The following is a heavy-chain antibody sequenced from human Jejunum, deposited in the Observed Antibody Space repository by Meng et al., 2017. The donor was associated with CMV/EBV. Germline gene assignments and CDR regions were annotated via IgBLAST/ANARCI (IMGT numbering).Heavy chain of an antibody. CDR3: TRGYYGSGRYVMDV. D-gene: IGHD3-10*01. CDR2: MNSDGSGT. J-gene: IGHJ6*02. Sequence: SGFTFSSYWMHWVRQAPGKGLVWVSHMNSDGSGTTYADSVEGRFTISRDNAKNTLSLQMNSLRAEDTAVYYCTRGYYGSGRYVMDVWGQGTTVTVSS. V-gene: IGHV3-74*01. CDR1: GFTFSSYW.